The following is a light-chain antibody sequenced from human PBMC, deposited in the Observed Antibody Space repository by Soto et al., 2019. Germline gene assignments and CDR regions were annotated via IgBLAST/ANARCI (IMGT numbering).Light chain of an antibody. V-gene: IGLV1-40*01. Sequence: QSVLTQPPSVSGAPGQRVTISCTGSSSNIGAGYDVHWYRQLPGTAPKLLIYGNSNRPSGVPDRFSGSKSGTSASLAITGLQVKDEADYYCQSYDSSLSGVVFGGGTKLTVL. CDR2: GNS. CDR1: SSNIGAGYD. CDR3: QSYDSSLSGVV. J-gene: IGLJ2*01.